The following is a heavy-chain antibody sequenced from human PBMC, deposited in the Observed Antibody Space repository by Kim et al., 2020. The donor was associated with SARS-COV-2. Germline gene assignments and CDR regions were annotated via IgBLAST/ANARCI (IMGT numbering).Heavy chain of an antibody. V-gene: IGHV6-1*01. CDR1: GDRVSNNIAA. D-gene: IGHD3-9*01. CDR3: ARDLLDDRGGNYFDY. CDR2: TYLRSKWYN. J-gene: IGHJ4*01. Sequence: SQTLSLTCAIFGDRVSNNIAAWNWIRQSPSRGLEWLGRTYLRSKWYNEYALSVKSRIIVKPDTPKHQFSLHLSSVTPEDTAVYYCARDLLDDRGGNYFDY.